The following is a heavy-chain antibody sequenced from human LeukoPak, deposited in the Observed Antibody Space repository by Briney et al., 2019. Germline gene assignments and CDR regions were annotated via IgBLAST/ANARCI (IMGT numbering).Heavy chain of an antibody. Sequence: ASVKASCKASGYTFTGYYMHWVRQAPGQGLEWMGWISAYNGNTNYAQKLQGRVTMTTDTSTSTAYMELRSLRSDDTAVYYCARVSPYYDFWSGYYLDYWGQGTLVTVSS. CDR1: GYTFTGYY. CDR2: ISAYNGNT. D-gene: IGHD3-3*01. V-gene: IGHV1-18*04. CDR3: ARVSPYYDFWSGYYLDY. J-gene: IGHJ4*02.